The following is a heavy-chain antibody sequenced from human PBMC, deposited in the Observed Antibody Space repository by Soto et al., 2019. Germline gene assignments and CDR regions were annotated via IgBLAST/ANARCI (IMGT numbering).Heavy chain of an antibody. CDR3: ARYCSGGSCYHGLDY. Sequence: SETLSLTCTVSGGSISSGGYYWSWIRQHPGKGLEWIGYIYYSGSTYYNPSLKSRVTISVDTSKNQFSLKLSSVTAADTAVYYCARYCSGGSCYHGLDYWGQGTLVTVSS. J-gene: IGHJ4*02. D-gene: IGHD2-15*01. CDR2: IYYSGST. CDR1: GGSISSGGYY. V-gene: IGHV4-31*03.